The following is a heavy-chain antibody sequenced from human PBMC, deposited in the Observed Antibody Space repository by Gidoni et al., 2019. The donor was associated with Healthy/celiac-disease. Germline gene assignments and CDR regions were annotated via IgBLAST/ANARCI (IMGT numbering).Heavy chain of an antibody. V-gene: IGHV3-30*18. CDR2: ISYDGSNK. D-gene: IGHD3-22*01. Sequence: QVQLVESGGGVVQPGRSLRLSCAASGFTFSSYGMHWVRQAPGKGLEWVAVISYDGSNKYYADSVKGRFTISRDNSKNTLYLQMNSLRAEDTAVYYCAKDGGPYYYDTEHYYYYGMDVWGQGTTVTVSS. CDR3: AKDGGPYYYDTEHYYYYGMDV. CDR1: GFTFSSYG. J-gene: IGHJ6*02.